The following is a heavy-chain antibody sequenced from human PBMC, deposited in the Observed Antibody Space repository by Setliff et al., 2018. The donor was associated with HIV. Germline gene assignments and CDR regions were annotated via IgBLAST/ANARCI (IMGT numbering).Heavy chain of an antibody. V-gene: IGHV1-18*01. D-gene: IGHD1-26*01. Sequence: GASVKVSCKASGYTFTSFGITWVRQAPGQRPEWLGWINPYNGIANYAQNSQGRVSMTTDTSTRTVYMELRSLRFDDTAIYYCARGLFRRVGPFQPPGHWGQGTLVTVSS. CDR3: ARGLFRRVGPFQPPGH. CDR2: INPYNGIA. J-gene: IGHJ1*01. CDR1: GYTFTSFG.